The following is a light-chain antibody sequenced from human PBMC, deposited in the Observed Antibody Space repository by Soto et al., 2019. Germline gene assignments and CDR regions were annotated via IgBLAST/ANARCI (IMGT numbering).Light chain of an antibody. CDR1: QSVSSSY. V-gene: IGKV3-15*01. CDR2: GAC. Sequence: VWTKSRPSASVSPGVTANLSCSAIQSVSSSYSAWYQQKPGQPPRLLISGACTRAAGVPARFRRSRYARQFSLTVSSLNSEHFAIYACQQHKHWTPWTFGQGTKVDNK. J-gene: IGKJ1*01. CDR3: QQHKHWTPWT.